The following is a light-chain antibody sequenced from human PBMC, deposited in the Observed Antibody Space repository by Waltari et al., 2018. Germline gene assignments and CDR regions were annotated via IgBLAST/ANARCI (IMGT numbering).Light chain of an antibody. CDR3: QQYNSAPFT. CDR2: YAS. V-gene: IGKV1-16*01. J-gene: IGKJ3*01. CDR1: QGISSY. Sequence: EIQMTQSPSSLSASGGDTVTITCRASQGISSYLAWYQQKPGKAPRPLMYYASNLESGVPSRFSGSGSGTEVTLTISSLQPEDFATYYCQQYNSAPFTFGPGTKLDIK.